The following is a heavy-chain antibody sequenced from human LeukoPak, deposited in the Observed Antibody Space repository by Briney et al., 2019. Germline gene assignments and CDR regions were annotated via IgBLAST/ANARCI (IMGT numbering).Heavy chain of an antibody. CDR3: ARIATSD. Sequence: ASVKVSCKVSGYTLTELSMHWVRQAPGKGLEWMGGFDPEDGETIYAQKFQGRVTMTRDTSTSTVYMELSSLRSEDTAVYYCARIATSDWGQGTLVTVSS. J-gene: IGHJ4*02. CDR1: GYTLTELS. V-gene: IGHV1-24*01. CDR2: FDPEDGET. D-gene: IGHD5-24*01.